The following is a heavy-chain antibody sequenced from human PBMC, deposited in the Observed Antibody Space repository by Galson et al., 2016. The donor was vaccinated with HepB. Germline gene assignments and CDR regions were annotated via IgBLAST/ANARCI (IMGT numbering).Heavy chain of an antibody. V-gene: IGHV4-30-2*01. CDR2: VLKSGAT. CDR3: TRGPSPVRAYGESISYFDN. D-gene: IGHD3-3*01. CDR1: XXSLXXXSXX. Sequence: TLSXTCAVXXXSLXXXSXXXSWXXXPPGXGLXXIGHVLKSGATYYNPSLKXRVTISLDRSRNPFSLGLTSVTAADKAMYFCTRGPSPVRAYGESISYFDNWGQGXXVT. J-gene: IGHJ4*02.